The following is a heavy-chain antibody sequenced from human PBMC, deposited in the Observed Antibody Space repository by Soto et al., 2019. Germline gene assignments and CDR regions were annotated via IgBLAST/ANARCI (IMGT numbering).Heavy chain of an antibody. CDR3: ARRKDYNDSSAILYYFDY. CDR2: IYPGDSDT. CDR1: GYSFTSYW. D-gene: IGHD3-22*01. J-gene: IGHJ4*02. Sequence: GESLKISCKGSGYSFTSYWIGWVRQMPGKGLEWMGIIYPGDSDTRYSPSFQGQVTISADKSISTAYLQWSSLKASDTAMYYCARRKDYNDSSAILYYFDYWGQGALVTAPQ. V-gene: IGHV5-51*01.